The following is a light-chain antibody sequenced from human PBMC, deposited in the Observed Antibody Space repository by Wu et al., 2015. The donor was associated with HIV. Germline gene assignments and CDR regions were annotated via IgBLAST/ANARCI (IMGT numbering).Light chain of an antibody. Sequence: EIVLTQSPGTLSLSPGERATLSCRASQSVSNNYLAWYQQKPGQAPRLLIYGASTRATGIPDRFSGGGSGTDFTLTISRLEPEDFAVYCCQQYGTSLLTFGGGTKVEIK. V-gene: IGKV3-20*01. CDR1: QSVSNNY. CDR2: GAS. CDR3: QQYGTSLLT. J-gene: IGKJ4*01.